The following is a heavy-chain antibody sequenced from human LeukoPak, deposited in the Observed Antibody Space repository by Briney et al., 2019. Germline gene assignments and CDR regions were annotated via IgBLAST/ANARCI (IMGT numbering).Heavy chain of an antibody. V-gene: IGHV1-18*01. CDR2: ISAYNGNT. D-gene: IGHD6-19*01. J-gene: IGHJ4*02. CDR3: ARDRRGWYEDY. Sequence: GASVKVPCKASGYTFTSYGISWVRQAPGQGLEWMGWISAYNGNTSYAQKFQGRVTMTRDTSTSTVYMELSSLRSEDTAVYYCARDRRGWYEDYWGQGTLVTVSS. CDR1: GYTFTSYG.